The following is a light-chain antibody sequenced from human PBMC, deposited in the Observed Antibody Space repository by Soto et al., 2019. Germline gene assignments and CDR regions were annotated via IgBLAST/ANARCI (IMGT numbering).Light chain of an antibody. CDR2: DAS. V-gene: IGKV1-5*01. Sequence: DIGMNQKLSTASASYRDKVSITCLASQSISCWLALYQQKPGKAPKLLIYDASSLESGVPSRFSGSEAGTEFTLTTGSLAPEDFATYYCQDYYGFCRKLGQGTKVDIK. J-gene: IGKJ1*01. CDR1: QSISCW. CDR3: QDYYGFCRK.